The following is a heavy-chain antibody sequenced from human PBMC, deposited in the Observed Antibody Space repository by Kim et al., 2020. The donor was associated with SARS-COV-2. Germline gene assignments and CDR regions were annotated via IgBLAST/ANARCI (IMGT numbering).Heavy chain of an antibody. V-gene: IGHV3-21*05. CDR2: IGRGGTDI. J-gene: IGHJ6*02. CDR1: GFTFSNFN. Sequence: GGSLRLSCAASGFTFSNFNMNWVRQAPGKGLEWVSFIGRGGTDIHYADSVKGRFTISRDNAKDSLYLQMNSLRDEDTAVYYCARTNLVDLSGRGTTVTVS. CDR3: ARTNLVDL.